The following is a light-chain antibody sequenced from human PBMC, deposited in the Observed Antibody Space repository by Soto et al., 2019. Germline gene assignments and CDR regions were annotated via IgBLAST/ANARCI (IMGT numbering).Light chain of an antibody. V-gene: IGLV2-14*03. CDR1: SSDVGGSEY. CDR2: DVS. J-gene: IGLJ3*02. Sequence: QSALTQPASVSGSPGQSIAISCTGTSSDVGGSEYVSWYQHHPGKAPKLMIYDVSNRPSGISDRFSGSKSGNTASLTISGLQADDEGVYYCASYSSTSTVLFGGGTKVTVL. CDR3: ASYSSTSTVL.